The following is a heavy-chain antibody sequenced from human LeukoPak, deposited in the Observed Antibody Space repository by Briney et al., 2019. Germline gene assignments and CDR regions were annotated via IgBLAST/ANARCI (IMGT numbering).Heavy chain of an antibody. CDR2: ISDSGGRT. J-gene: IGHJ6*02. CDR3: ARDQGMVRGVIGLTPYGMDV. D-gene: IGHD3-10*01. Sequence: GGSLRLSCAVSGLTLSNYGMSWVRQAPGKGLEWVAGISDSGGRTNYADSVKGRFTISRDNPKNTLNLQMNSLRAEDTAVYYCARDQGMVRGVIGLTPYGMDVWGQGTTVTVSS. CDR1: GLTLSNYG. V-gene: IGHV3-23*01.